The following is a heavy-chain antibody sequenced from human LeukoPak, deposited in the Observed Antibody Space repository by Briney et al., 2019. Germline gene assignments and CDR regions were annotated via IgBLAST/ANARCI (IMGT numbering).Heavy chain of an antibody. Sequence: GGSLRLSCAASGFTFSSYGMHWVRQAPGKGLEWVAFIRYDGSNKYYADSVKGRFTISRDNSKNTLYLQMNSLRAEDTAVYYCAKDPTIRIAAAESDYWGQGTLVTVSS. V-gene: IGHV3-30*02. J-gene: IGHJ4*02. CDR3: AKDPTIRIAAAESDY. CDR2: IRYDGSNK. D-gene: IGHD6-13*01. CDR1: GFTFSSYG.